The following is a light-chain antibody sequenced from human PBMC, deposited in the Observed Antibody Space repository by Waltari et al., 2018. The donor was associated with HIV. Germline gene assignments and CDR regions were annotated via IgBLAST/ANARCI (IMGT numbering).Light chain of an antibody. CDR2: INSDGSH. CDR3: QTWGTGIWV. CDR1: SRHSNYA. J-gene: IGLJ3*02. Sequence: QLVVTQSPSASASLGASVKLTCTLSSRHSNYAIAWPQQQPEKGPRYLMKINSDGSHDKGDGIPDRFSGSSSGAERYLSISSLQSEDEADYYCQTWGTGIWVFGGGTKLTVL. V-gene: IGLV4-69*01.